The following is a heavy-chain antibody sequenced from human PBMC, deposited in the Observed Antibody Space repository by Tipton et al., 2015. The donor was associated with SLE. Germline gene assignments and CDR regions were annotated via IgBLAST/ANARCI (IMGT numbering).Heavy chain of an antibody. CDR2: INHGGST. J-gene: IGHJ6*04. V-gene: IGHV4-61*01. Sequence: TLSLTCTVSGVSISSASYYWNWIRQPPGKGLEWIGEINHGGSTNYNPSLKSRVTISVDTSKNQFSLKLSSVTAADTAVYYCARATDWNLSPDVWGKGTTVTVSS. D-gene: IGHD1-7*01. CDR3: ARATDWNLSPDV. CDR1: GVSISSASYY.